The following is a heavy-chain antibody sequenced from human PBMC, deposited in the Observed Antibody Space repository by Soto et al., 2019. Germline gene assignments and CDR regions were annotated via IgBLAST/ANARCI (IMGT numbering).Heavy chain of an antibody. J-gene: IGHJ6*02. CDR2: IYSGGST. CDR1: GVTVKSTY. Sequence: QPGGSLRLACAASGVTVKSTYMSLVRQAPGKGLEWVSVIYSGGSTYYADSVKGRFTISRDNSKNTLYLQMNSLRAEDTAVYYCARTLGDNYYYGMDVWGQGTTVTVSS. CDR3: ARTLGDNYYYGMDV. V-gene: IGHV3-66*01.